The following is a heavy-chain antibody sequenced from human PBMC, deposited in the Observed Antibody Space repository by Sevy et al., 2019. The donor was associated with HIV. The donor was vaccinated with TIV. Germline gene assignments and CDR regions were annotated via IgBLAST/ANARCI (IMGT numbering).Heavy chain of an antibody. CDR1: GFTFSSYS. CDR2: ISCSSSYI. V-gene: IGHV3-21*01. CDR3: ARVPYYYDSKFDY. Sequence: GGSLRLSCAASGFTFSSYSMNWVRQAPGKGLEWVSSISCSSSYIYYADSVKGRFTISRDNAKNSLYLQMNSLRAEDTAVYYCARVPYYYDSKFDYWGQGTLVTVSS. J-gene: IGHJ4*02. D-gene: IGHD3-22*01.